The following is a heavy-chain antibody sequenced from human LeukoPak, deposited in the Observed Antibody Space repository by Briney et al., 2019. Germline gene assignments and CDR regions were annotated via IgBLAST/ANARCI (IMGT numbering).Heavy chain of an antibody. CDR3: ARGGNIGYDYNAFDI. D-gene: IGHD3-22*01. CDR1: GFTFSTYE. CDR2: ITRSGTTI. Sequence: GGSLRLSCAAFGFTFSTYEMNWVRQAPGKGLEWVSYITRSGTTIYYADFVKGRLTISRDNAKNSLYLQMNSLRDEDTAVYYCARGGNIGYDYNAFDIWGQGTMVTVSS. V-gene: IGHV3-48*03. J-gene: IGHJ3*02.